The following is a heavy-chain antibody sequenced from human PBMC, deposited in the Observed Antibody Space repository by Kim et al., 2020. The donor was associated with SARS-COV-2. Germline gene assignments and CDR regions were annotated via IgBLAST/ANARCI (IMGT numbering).Heavy chain of an antibody. CDR3: ARDHDAQWLGQPPLYYYYGMDV. D-gene: IGHD6-19*01. Sequence: ASVKVSCKASGYTFTSYAMNWVRQAPGQGLEWMGWINTNTGNPTYAQGFTGRFVFSLDTSVSTAYLQISSLKAEDTAVYYCARDHDAQWLGQPPLYYYYGMDVWGQGTTVTVSS. CDR2: INTNTGNP. J-gene: IGHJ6*02. CDR1: GYTFTSYA. V-gene: IGHV7-4-1*02.